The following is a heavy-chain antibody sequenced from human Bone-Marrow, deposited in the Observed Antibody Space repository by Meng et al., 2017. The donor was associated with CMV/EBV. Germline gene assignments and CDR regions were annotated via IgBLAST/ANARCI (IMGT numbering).Heavy chain of an antibody. CDR3: VRYCYDTSGYYYFDY. CDR2: IYYSGSA. V-gene: IGHV4-31*02. J-gene: IGHJ4*02. CDR1: GGSVSSGGDY. Sequence: GGSVSSGGDYWGWIRQHPGKGLEWIGYIYYSGSAYYSPSLKSRVTISVDTSKNQFSLKLSSVTAADTAVYYCVRYCYDTSGYYYFDYWGQGTLVTISS. D-gene: IGHD3-22*01.